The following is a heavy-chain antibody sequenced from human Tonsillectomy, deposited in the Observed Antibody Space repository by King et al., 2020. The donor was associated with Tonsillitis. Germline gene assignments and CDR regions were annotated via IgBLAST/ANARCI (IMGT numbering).Heavy chain of an antibody. CDR1: GFTFSSYW. D-gene: IGHD6-19*01. Sequence: VQLVESGGGLVQPGGSLRLSCAASGFTFSSYWMHWVRQAPGKGLVWISHINSDGSSTSYADSVKGRFTISRDNAKNTLYLQMNSLRAEDTAVYYCARADVFSGWPDYYYAMDVWGQGTTVTVSS. V-gene: IGHV3-74*01. CDR2: INSDGSST. J-gene: IGHJ6*02. CDR3: ARADVFSGWPDYYYAMDV.